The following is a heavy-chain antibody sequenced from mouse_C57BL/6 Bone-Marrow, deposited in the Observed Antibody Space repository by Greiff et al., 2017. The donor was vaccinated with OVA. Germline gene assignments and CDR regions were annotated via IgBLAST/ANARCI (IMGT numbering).Heavy chain of an antibody. CDR3: ARCPYGSSYVWYFDV. CDR1: GYTFTSYG. V-gene: IGHV1-81*01. D-gene: IGHD1-1*01. Sequence: VQLQQSGAELARPGASVKLSCKASGYTFTSYGISWVKQRTGQGLEWIGEIYPRSGNTYYNEKFKGKATLTADKSSSTAYMELRSLTSEDSAVYFCARCPYGSSYVWYFDVWGTGTTVTVSS. J-gene: IGHJ1*03. CDR2: IYPRSGNT.